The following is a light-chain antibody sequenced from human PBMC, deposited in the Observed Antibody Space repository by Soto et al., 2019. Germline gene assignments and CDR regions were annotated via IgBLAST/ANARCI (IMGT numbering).Light chain of an antibody. CDR1: SGQSSYA. CDR2: LDSDGSH. Sequence: QPVLTQSPSASASLGASVKLTCTLSSGQSSYAIAWHQQQPAKGPRYLMKLDSDGSHTKGDAIPDRFSGSSSGAERYLTISSLQYEDEADYYCQTWGTGIHVVFGGGTTLTVL. V-gene: IGLV4-69*01. J-gene: IGLJ2*01. CDR3: QTWGTGIHVV.